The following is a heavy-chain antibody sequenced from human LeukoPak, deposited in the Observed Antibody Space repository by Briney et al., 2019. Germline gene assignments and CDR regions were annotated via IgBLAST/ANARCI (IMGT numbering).Heavy chain of an antibody. CDR3: AKKGGFPYYFDQ. CDR1: GFTFSSYA. CDR2: ISAGGGST. J-gene: IGHJ4*02. Sequence: PGGSLRLSCAAAGFTFSSYAMSWVRQAPAKGLEWVSAISAGGGSTYYADSVKGRFTVSRDNSKNTVDLQMDSLRAEDTAVYYCAKKGGFPYYFDQWGQGTLVTVSS. V-gene: IGHV3-23*01. D-gene: IGHD1-26*01.